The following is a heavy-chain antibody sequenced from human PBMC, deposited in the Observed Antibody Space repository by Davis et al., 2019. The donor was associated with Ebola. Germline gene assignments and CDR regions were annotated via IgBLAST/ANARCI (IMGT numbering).Heavy chain of an antibody. V-gene: IGHV4-34*01. CDR2: INQSGST. J-gene: IGHJ6*02. CDR3: ARDTAMVSSRYYYYGMDV. D-gene: IGHD5-18*01. CDR1: GGSFSGYY. Sequence: SETLSLTCAVFGGSFSGYYWSWVRQPPGEGLEWIGEINQSGSTNYNPSLKSRVTISVDTSKNQFSLKLSSVTAADTAVYYCARDTAMVSSRYYYYGMDVWGQGTTVTVSS.